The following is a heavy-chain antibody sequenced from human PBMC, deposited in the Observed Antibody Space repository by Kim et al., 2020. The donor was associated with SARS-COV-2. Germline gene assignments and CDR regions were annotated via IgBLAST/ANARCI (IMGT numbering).Heavy chain of an antibody. CDR3: AKDMKWLRFGAFDI. D-gene: IGHD5-12*01. J-gene: IGHJ3*02. V-gene: IGHV3-9*01. Sequence: ADSVKGRFTISRDNAKNSLYLQMNSLRAEDTALYYCAKDMKWLRFGAFDIWGQGTMVTVSS.